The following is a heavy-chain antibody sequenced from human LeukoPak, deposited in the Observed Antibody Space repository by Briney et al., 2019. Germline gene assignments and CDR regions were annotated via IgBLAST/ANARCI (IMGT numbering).Heavy chain of an antibody. Sequence: KPGESLKISCKGSGYSFTSYCIGWVRQMPGKGLEWMGIIYPGDSDTRYSPSFQGQVTISADKSISTAYLQWNSLKASDTAMYYCARRQPGIAVAGTFDPWGQGTLVTVSS. CDR2: IYPGDSDT. CDR3: ARRQPGIAVAGTFDP. CDR1: GYSFTSYC. J-gene: IGHJ5*02. D-gene: IGHD6-19*01. V-gene: IGHV5-51*01.